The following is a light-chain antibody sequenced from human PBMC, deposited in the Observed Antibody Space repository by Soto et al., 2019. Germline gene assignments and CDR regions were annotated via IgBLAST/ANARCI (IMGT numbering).Light chain of an antibody. CDR1: SSDVGAYNY. CDR3: FSFTTDWTHV. CDR2: EVS. Sequence: QSALTQPASVSGSPGQSITISCTGTSSDVGAYNYVSWIQQHPGKAPTLIISEVSNRPSGVSNRFSGSKSGNAASLAISGLQAEDEADYFCFSFTTDWTHVFGTGTKVTVL. V-gene: IGLV2-14*01. J-gene: IGLJ1*01.